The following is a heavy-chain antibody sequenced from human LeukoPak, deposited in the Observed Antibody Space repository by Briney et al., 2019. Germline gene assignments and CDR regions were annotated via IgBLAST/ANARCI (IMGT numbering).Heavy chain of an antibody. J-gene: IGHJ4*02. Sequence: GGSLRLSCAASGFTFSSYAMSWVRQAPGKGLEWVSAISGSGGSTYYADSVKGRFTISRDNSKDRLYLQMNSLRAEDTAVYYCAKRNSRYQLEYWGQGTLVTVSS. CDR1: GFTFSSYA. D-gene: IGHD2-2*01. CDR3: AKRNSRYQLEY. CDR2: ISGSGGST. V-gene: IGHV3-23*01.